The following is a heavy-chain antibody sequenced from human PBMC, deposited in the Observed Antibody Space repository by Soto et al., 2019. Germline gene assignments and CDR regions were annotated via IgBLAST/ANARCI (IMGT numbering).Heavy chain of an antibody. CDR1: GYSFTSYW. V-gene: IGHV5-10-1*01. J-gene: IGHJ6*02. CDR2: IDPSDSYT. CDR3: ASPSPFRELSYGKDV. D-gene: IGHD3-10*01. Sequence: GESLKISCRGSGYSFTSYWISWVRQMPGKGLEWMGRIDPSDSYTNYSPSSQGHATISADKSISTAYLQWSSLKASDTAMYYCASPSPFRELSYGKDVWGQGSTGTVSS.